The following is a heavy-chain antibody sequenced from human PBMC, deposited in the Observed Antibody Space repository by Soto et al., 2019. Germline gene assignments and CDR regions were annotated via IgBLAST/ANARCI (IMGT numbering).Heavy chain of an antibody. Sequence: PSGTLSLTCVVSGDSMTSGSNYWIWVRQPPGKGLEWLGNIYYRGTTSHNPSLHGRILLQADTSRTQFPLELPSVAAVDTAVNSCASETPLKWGGWFDPWGQGILVTVSS. CDR3: ASETPLKWGGWFDP. J-gene: IGHJ5*02. V-gene: IGHV4-30-4*02. CDR2: IYYRGTT. CDR1: GDSMTSGSNY. D-gene: IGHD1-26*01.